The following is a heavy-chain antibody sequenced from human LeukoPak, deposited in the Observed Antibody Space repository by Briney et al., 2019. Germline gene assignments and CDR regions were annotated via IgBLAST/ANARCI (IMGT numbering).Heavy chain of an antibody. CDR2: IYYSGST. Sequence: PSETLSLTCTVSGGSMSSYYWSWIRQPPGKGLEWIGYIYYSGSTNYNPSLKSRVTISVDTSKNQFSLQLKSVTPEDTAMYYCALGNYVWAFDIWGQGTMVTVSS. CDR3: ALGNYVWAFDI. CDR1: GGSMSSYY. V-gene: IGHV4-59*12. J-gene: IGHJ3*02. D-gene: IGHD3-16*01.